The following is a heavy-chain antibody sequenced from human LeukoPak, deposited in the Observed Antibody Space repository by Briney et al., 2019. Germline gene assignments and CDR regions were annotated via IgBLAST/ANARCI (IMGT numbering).Heavy chain of an antibody. V-gene: IGHV4-39*01. D-gene: IGHD3-22*01. CDR2: S. J-gene: IGHJ3*02. CDR3: ARPISLYDSSGLDAFDI. Sequence: LETLSLTCTVSGGSMTAGDYYWGWVRQPPGTGLQWIATSYQGASLKSRVTISLDTSKNQFSLRLTSVTAADTAVYYCARPISLYDSSGLDAFDIWGQGTMVTVSS. CDR1: GGSMTAGDYY.